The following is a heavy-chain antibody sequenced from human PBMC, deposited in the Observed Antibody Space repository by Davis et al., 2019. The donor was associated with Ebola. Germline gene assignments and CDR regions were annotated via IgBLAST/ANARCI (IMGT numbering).Heavy chain of an antibody. V-gene: IGHV3-23*01. D-gene: IGHD1-26*01. CDR3: AKDFGSSGRYSLSVGREPFDN. CDR2: LRHIREGGSRP. Sequence: GESLKISCAASGMSFSNYAMAWVRQAPGKGLEWVSTLRHIREGGSRPHYADSVKGRFTISRDTTKNTLYLQMNSLRAEYTAVYYCAKDFGSSGRYSLSVGREPFDNWGQGTLVTVSS. CDR1: GMSFSNYA. J-gene: IGHJ4*02.